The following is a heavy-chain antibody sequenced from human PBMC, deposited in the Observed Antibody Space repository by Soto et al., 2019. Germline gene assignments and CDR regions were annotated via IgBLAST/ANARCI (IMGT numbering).Heavy chain of an antibody. CDR1: GGTFSSYA. V-gene: IGHV1-69*01. D-gene: IGHD6-19*01. CDR3: ARTYSSGWYSLPSWYFDL. Sequence: QVQLVQSGAEVKKPGSSVKVSCKASGGTFSSYAISWVRQAPGQGLEWMGGIIPIFGTANYAQKFQGRVTITADESTSTAYMELSSLRSEDTAVYYCARTYSSGWYSLPSWYFDLWGRGTLVTVSS. J-gene: IGHJ2*01. CDR2: IIPIFGTA.